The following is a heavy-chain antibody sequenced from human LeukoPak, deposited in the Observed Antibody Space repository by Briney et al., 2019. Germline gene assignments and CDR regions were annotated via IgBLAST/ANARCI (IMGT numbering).Heavy chain of an antibody. Sequence: PGGSLRLSCTASGLTFSSYGMNWVRQAPGKGLEWVSGITGRGENIYYAGSVKGRFTISRDNSKNTLYLQMNSLRAEDTAVYYCAKDRRLAAFDYGGQGTLVTVSS. CDR3: AKDRRLAAFDY. CDR1: GLTFSSYG. J-gene: IGHJ4*02. V-gene: IGHV3-23*01. CDR2: ITGRGENI. D-gene: IGHD6-25*01.